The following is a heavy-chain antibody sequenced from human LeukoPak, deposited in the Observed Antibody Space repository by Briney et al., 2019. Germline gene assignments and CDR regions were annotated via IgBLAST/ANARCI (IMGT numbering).Heavy chain of an antibody. Sequence: QPGGSLRLSCAVSGFTLSNYGMSWVRQAPGKGLVWVADISDSGGRTNYADSVKGRFSISRDNPKNTLYLQMNSLRAEDTAVYFCAKRGVVIRVILVGFHKEANYFDSWGQGALVTVSS. CDR2: ISDSGGRT. J-gene: IGHJ4*02. D-gene: IGHD3-22*01. CDR3: AKRGVVIRVILVGFHKEANYFDS. V-gene: IGHV3-23*01. CDR1: GFTLSNYG.